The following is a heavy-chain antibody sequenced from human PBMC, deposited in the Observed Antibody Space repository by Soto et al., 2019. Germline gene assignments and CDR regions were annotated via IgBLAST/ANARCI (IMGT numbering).Heavy chain of an antibody. Sequence: PGGSLRLSCAASGFTFSSYAMSWVRQAPGKGLEWVSAISGSGGSTYYADSVKGRFTISRDNSKNTLYLQMNSLRAEDTAVYYCANGYSGYGRPYDAFDIWGQGTMVTVSS. CDR2: ISGSGGST. V-gene: IGHV3-23*01. CDR1: GFTFSSYA. J-gene: IGHJ3*02. CDR3: ANGYSGYGRPYDAFDI. D-gene: IGHD5-12*01.